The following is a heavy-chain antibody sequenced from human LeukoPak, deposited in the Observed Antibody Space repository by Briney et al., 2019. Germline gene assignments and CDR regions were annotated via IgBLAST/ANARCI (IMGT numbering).Heavy chain of an antibody. CDR2: IASDGSHT. J-gene: IGHJ6*04. CDR1: GFTFSTYF. CDR3: AKDFNDCSSTSCLLYYYYYGMDV. V-gene: IGHV3-30-3*01. Sequence: GGSLRLSCAASGFTFSTYFMHWVRQAPGKGLEWVADIASDGSHTFYVESVKGRFTISRDNSKNTLYLQMNSLRAEDTAVYYCAKDFNDCSSTSCLLYYYYYGMDVWGKGTTVTVSS. D-gene: IGHD2-2*01.